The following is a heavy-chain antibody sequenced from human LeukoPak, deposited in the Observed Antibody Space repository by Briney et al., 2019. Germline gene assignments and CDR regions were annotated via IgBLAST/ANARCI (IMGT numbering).Heavy chain of an antibody. CDR2: IYHSGSGST. J-gene: IGHJ6*02. V-gene: IGHV4-30-2*06. CDR1: GGSISSGGHS. D-gene: IGHD3-3*01. CDR3: ARINDFWSGPTLDV. Sequence: SQTLSLTCTVSGGSISSGGHSWSWIRQSPGKGLEWIGYIYHSGSGSTYYNPSLKSRVTISIDKSKNQFSLKLNSVTAADTAVCYCARINDFWSGPTLDVWGQGTTVTVSS.